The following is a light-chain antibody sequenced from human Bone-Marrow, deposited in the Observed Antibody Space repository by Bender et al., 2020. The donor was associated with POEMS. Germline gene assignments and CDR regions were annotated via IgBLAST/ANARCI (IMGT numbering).Light chain of an antibody. J-gene: IGLJ3*02. Sequence: QSALTQPASVSGSPGQSITISCTGTSSDVGGYNYVSWYQQHPGKAPKLMIYAVSNRPSGVSNRFSASKSGNTASLTISGLQADDEADYYCSSFTSSSTLVFGGGTKLTVL. V-gene: IGLV2-14*01. CDR2: AVS. CDR1: SSDVGGYNY. CDR3: SSFTSSSTLV.